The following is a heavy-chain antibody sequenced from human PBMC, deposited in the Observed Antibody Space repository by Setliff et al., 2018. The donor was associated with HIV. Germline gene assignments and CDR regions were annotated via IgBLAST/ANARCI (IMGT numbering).Heavy chain of an antibody. D-gene: IGHD5-18*01. CDR1: GYPFTSHT. J-gene: IGHJ4*02. Sequence: ASVKVSCKASGYPFTSHTINWVRQAPGQGLEWMGWINTGNGNTKYSQKFQDRVTITRDTSASTGYMEVNSLRPEDTAVYYCARDRIPKRGYTYRYPDFDSWGQGTLVTVSS. CDR2: INTGNGNT. CDR3: ARDRIPKRGYTYRYPDFDS. V-gene: IGHV1-3*04.